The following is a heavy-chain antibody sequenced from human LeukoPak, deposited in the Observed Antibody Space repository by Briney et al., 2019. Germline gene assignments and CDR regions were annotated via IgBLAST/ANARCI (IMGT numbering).Heavy chain of an antibody. J-gene: IGHJ6*03. CDR3: ARCPYYYDSSGYYSDYYYYMDV. Sequence: GGSLRLSCAASGFTFSSYWMHWVRQAPGKGLVWVSRINSDGSSTSYADSVKGRFTISRDNAKNTLYLQMNSLRAEDTAVYYCARCPYYYDSSGYYSDYYYYMDVWGKGTTVTVSS. V-gene: IGHV3-74*01. D-gene: IGHD3-22*01. CDR1: GFTFSSYW. CDR2: INSDGSST.